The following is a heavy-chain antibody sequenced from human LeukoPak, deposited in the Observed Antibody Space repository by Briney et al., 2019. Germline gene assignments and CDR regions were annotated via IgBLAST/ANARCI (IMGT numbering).Heavy chain of an antibody. Sequence: GGSLRLSYAASGFTFSTFAKRWVRQAPGKGLKWFSRISNSGGSTYYADSVEGRFTISRDNSKNTLYLQMNSLRAEDSAVYYCAKLISGSYYYYYGFDVWGQGTTVTVSS. CDR1: GFTFSTFA. CDR3: AKLISGSYYYYYGFDV. V-gene: IGHV3-23*01. CDR2: ISNSGGST. D-gene: IGHD1-26*01. J-gene: IGHJ6*02.